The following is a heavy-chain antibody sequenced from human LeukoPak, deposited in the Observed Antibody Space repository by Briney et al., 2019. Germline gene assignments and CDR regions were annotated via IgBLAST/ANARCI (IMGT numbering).Heavy chain of an antibody. V-gene: IGHV3-30*02. D-gene: IGHD2-2*01. CDR3: AKASGDIVVVPASIGAFDI. J-gene: IGHJ3*02. Sequence: PGGSLRLSFAASGFTFSSYGIHWVRQAPGKGLEWVSFIRYDGSNKYYEDSVKGRFTISRDNSKNTLYLQMNSLRAEDTAVYYCAKASGDIVVVPASIGAFDISGQGTMVTVSS. CDR1: GFTFSSYG. CDR2: IRYDGSNK.